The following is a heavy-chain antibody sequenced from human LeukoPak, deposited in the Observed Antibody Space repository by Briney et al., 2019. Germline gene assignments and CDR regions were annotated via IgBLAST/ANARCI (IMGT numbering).Heavy chain of an antibody. CDR3: ARSSMVRGVLNWFDP. V-gene: IGHV5-51*01. D-gene: IGHD3-10*01. J-gene: IGHJ5*02. CDR2: IYPGDSDT. CDR1: GYSFTSYW. Sequence: GESLKISCKGSGYSFTSYWIGWVRQMPGKGLEWMGIIYPGDSDTRYSPSFQGQVTISADKSISTAYLQWCSLKASDTAMYYCARSSMVRGVLNWFDPWGQGALVTVSS.